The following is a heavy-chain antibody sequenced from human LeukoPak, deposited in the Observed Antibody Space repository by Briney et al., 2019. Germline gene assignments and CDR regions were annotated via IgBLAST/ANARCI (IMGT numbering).Heavy chain of an antibody. J-gene: IGHJ4*02. CDR1: GFTFSSYF. CDR2: IKQDGSEK. V-gene: IGHV3-7*01. CDR3: ARSDFWSGYDY. D-gene: IGHD3-3*01. Sequence: GGSLRLSCAASGFTFSSYFMSWVRQAPGKGLEWVANIKQDGSEKYYVDSVKGRFTISRDNAKNSLYLQMNSLRAEDTAVYYCARSDFWSGYDYWGQGTLVTVSS.